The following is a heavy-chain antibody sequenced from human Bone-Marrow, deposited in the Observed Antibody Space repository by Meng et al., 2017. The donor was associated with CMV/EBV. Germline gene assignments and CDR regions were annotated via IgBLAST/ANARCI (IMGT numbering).Heavy chain of an antibody. CDR2: IIPIFGTA. V-gene: IGHV1-69*05. J-gene: IGHJ6*02. Sequence: SVKVSCKTSGYTFASNGISWVRQAPGQGLEWMGGIIPIFGTANYAQKFQGRVTITTDESTSTAYMELSSLRSEDTAVYYCARSTTCYEPIYDFWSGYRGPSGYYYYGMDVWGQGTTVTV. CDR3: ARSTTCYEPIYDFWSGYRGPSGYYYYGMDV. CDR1: GYTFASNG. D-gene: IGHD3-3*01.